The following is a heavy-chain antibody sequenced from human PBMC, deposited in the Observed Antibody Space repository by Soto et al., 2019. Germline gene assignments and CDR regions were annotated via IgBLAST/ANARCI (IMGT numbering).Heavy chain of an antibody. CDR3: VRDTWGMGDF. CDR1: GFTFSSNY. CDR2: INTDGSDT. Sequence: GGSLRLSCAASGFTFSSNYMSWVRQAPGKGPVWVSVINTDGSDTGYAGSVKGRFTTSSDNAKSTLYRQMNSLRADDTAVYYCVRDTWGMGDFWGLGTLVTVSS. J-gene: IGHJ4*02. D-gene: IGHD2-8*01. V-gene: IGHV3-74*01.